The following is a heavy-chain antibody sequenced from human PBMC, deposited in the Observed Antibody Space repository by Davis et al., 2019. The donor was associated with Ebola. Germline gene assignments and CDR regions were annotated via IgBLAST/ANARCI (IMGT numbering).Heavy chain of an antibody. D-gene: IGHD4-17*01. V-gene: IGHV3-23*01. CDR1: GFIFSSYA. CDR2: ISVRSIT. Sequence: PGGSLRLSCAASGFIFSSYAMSWVRQAPGKGLEWVSSISVRSITYHADSVQGRFTISRDNSKKTLYLQMNSLRAEDTAVYYCAKVHPPTTVTTGWFDPWGQGTLVTVSS. CDR3: AKVHPPTTVTTGWFDP. J-gene: IGHJ5*02.